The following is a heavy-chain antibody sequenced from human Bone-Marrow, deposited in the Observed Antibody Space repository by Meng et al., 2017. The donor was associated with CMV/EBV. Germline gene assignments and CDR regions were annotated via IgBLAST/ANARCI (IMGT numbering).Heavy chain of an antibody. CDR2: ISWDSGTI. J-gene: IGHJ6*02. CDR1: GFTFDDYA. D-gene: IGHD5-12*01. V-gene: IGHV3-9*01. CDR3: ARDLGYSSNWFYGMDV. Sequence: SLKISCAASGFTFDDYALHWVRQAPGKGLEWVSGISWDSGTIGYADSVKGRFTISRDNAKNSLYLEMNSLRGEDTALYYCARDLGYSSNWFYGMDVWGQGTTVTVSS.